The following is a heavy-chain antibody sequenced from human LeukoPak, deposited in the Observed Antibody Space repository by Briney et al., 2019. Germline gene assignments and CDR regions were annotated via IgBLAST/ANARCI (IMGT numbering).Heavy chain of an antibody. CDR2: ISAYNGNT. Sequence: APVKVSCKPSGYTFTNYGITWVRQAPGQGLEWMGWISAYNGNTNYAQKLQGRVTMTTDTYTSTAYLELRSLRSDDTAVYYCAREYYYGSSGYCPLQHWGQGTLVTVSS. J-gene: IGHJ1*01. CDR3: AREYYYGSSGYCPLQH. D-gene: IGHD3-22*01. CDR1: GYTFTNYG. V-gene: IGHV1-18*01.